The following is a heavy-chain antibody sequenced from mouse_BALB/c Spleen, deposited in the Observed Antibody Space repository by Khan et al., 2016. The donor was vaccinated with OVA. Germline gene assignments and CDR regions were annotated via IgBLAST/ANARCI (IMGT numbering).Heavy chain of an antibody. D-gene: IGHD1-1*01. CDR2: INPHIGET. J-gene: IGHJ2*01. CDR1: GYSFTGYF. V-gene: IGHV1-20*02. Sequence: VQLQQSGPELVKPGASVKISCKASGYSFTGYFMNWVMQSHGKSLEWIGRINPHIGETFYNQKFKGKATLTVDESSSTAHMVLRSLASEDSAVYYGARIYRSDFDYWGQGTTVTVSS. CDR3: ARIYRSDFDY.